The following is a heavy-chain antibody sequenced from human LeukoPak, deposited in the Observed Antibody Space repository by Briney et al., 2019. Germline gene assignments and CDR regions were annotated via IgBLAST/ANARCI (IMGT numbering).Heavy chain of an antibody. V-gene: IGHV3-72*01. J-gene: IGHJ3*02. Sequence: PGGSLRLSCAASGFTFSDHYMDWVRQAPGKGLEWVGRTRNKANSYTTEYAASVKGRFTISRDDSKNSLYLQMNSLKTEDTAVYYCARGPDWRGNAFDIWGQGTMVTVSS. CDR1: GFTFSDHY. CDR3: ARGPDWRGNAFDI. D-gene: IGHD3-9*01. CDR2: TRNKANSYTT.